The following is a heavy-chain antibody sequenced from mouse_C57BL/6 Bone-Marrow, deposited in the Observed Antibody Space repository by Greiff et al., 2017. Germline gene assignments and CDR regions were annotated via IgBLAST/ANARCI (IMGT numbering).Heavy chain of an antibody. Sequence: QVQLQQPGAELVKPGASVKLSCKASGYTFTSYWMQWVKQRPGQGLEWIGEIDPSDSYTNYNQKFKGKATLTVDTSSSTAYMQLSSLTSEDAAVYYCARCDGYWFAYWGQGTLVTVSA. J-gene: IGHJ3*01. CDR1: GYTFTSYW. V-gene: IGHV1-50*01. CDR2: IDPSDSYT. CDR3: ARCDGYWFAY. D-gene: IGHD2-3*01.